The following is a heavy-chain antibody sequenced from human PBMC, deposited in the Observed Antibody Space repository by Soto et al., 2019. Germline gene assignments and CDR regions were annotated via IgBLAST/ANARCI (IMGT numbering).Heavy chain of an antibody. V-gene: IGHV3-53*02. J-gene: IGHJ6*02. Sequence: EVQLVETGGGLIQPGGSLRLSCAASGFTVSSNYMSWVRQAPGKGLEWVSVIYSGGSTYYADSVKGRFTISRDNSKNTLYLQMNSLRAEDTAVYYCARVISGTSYYYYYGMDVWGQGTTVTVS. D-gene: IGHD1-20*01. CDR1: GFTVSSNY. CDR3: ARVISGTSYYYYYGMDV. CDR2: IYSGGST.